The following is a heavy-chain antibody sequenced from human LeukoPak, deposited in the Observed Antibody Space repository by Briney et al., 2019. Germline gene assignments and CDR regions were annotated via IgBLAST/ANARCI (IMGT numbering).Heavy chain of an antibody. V-gene: IGHV4-31*03. CDR3: AVYCSSTGCYGNWFDP. J-gene: IGHJ5*02. Sequence: PSQTLSLTCTVSGGSINSGGYYWSWIRQHPGKGLEWIGYIYYSGSTYYNPSLKSRVTISVDTSKNQFSLKLSSVTAADSAVYYCAVYCSSTGCYGNWFDPWGQRTLVTVSS. CDR1: GGSINSGGYY. D-gene: IGHD2-2*01. CDR2: IYYSGST.